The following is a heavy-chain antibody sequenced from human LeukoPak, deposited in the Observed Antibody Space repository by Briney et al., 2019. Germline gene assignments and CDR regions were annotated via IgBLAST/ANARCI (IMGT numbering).Heavy chain of an antibody. CDR3: TRDIPINNCNSGVCLRIDY. D-gene: IGHD2-8*01. CDR2: ISSSGTYI. Sequence: PGGSLRLSCAASGFTFTNYAMNWVRQAPGKGLEWVSSISSSGTYIYYADSVQGRFTISRDHAYNSLYLQMHSLRAEDTAVYYCTRDIPINNCNSGVCLRIDYWGQGTLVTVSS. V-gene: IGHV3-21*01. CDR1: GFTFTNYA. J-gene: IGHJ4*02.